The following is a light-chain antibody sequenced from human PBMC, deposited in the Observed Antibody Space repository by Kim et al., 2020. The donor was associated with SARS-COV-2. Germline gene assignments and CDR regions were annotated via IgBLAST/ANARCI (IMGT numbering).Light chain of an antibody. J-gene: IGLJ2*01. CDR2: GYN. CDR3: NSRDSSGDQVL. CDR1: SLRTDY. V-gene: IGLV3-19*01. Sequence: SSELTQDPTVSVALGQTVRITCQGDSLRTDYASWYQKKPGQAPLLVIFGYNNRPSGIPDRFSGSGSGDTASLTITGAQAEDEADYYCNSRDSSGDQVLFG.